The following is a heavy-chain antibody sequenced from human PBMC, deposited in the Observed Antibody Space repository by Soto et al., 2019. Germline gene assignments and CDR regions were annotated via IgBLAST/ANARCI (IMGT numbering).Heavy chain of an antibody. D-gene: IGHD3-9*01. J-gene: IGHJ4*02. CDR3: TQDGGSRDWLTVN. CDR1: GLTFTSYA. V-gene: IGHV3-23*01. Sequence: EVQLLESGGDLVQPGWSLRLSCAASGLTFTSYAMRWIRQAPGKGLEWVSAITGGGDNTYYADSVKGRFTISRDNSKNTLYLQMNSLRAEDTAFYYCTQDGGSRDWLTVNWGQGTLVTVSS. CDR2: ITGGGDNT.